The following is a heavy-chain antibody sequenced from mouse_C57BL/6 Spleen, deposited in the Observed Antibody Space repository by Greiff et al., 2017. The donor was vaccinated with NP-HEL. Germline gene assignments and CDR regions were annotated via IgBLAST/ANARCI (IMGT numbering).Heavy chain of an antibody. J-gene: IGHJ2*01. CDR2: ISSGGDYI. CDR3: TRDSSGYGGYYFDY. V-gene: IGHV5-9-1*02. D-gene: IGHD3-2*02. Sequence: EVKVVESGEGLVKPGGSLKLSCAASGFTFSSYAMSWVRQTPEKRLEWVAYISSGGDYIYYADTVKGRFTISRDNARNTLYLQMSSLKSEDTAMYYCTRDSSGYGGYYFDYWGQGTTLTVSS. CDR1: GFTFSSYA.